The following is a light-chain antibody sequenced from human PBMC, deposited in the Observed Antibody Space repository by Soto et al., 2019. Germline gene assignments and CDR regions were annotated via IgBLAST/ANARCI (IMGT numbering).Light chain of an antibody. Sequence: LTQPASVSGSPGQSITISCTGTSGDVGNYNLVSWYQQHPGKAPKLMIYEVNKWPSGVSNRFSGSKSGNTASLTISGLQAEDEADYYCCSYVGSSTSYVFGTGTKLTVL. CDR1: SGDVGNYNL. CDR2: EVN. J-gene: IGLJ1*01. CDR3: CSYVGSSTSYV. V-gene: IGLV2-23*02.